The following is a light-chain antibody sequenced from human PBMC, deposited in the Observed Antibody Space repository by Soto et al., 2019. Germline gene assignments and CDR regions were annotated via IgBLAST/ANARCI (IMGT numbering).Light chain of an antibody. J-gene: IGKJ2*01. CDR3: QQYGSAYT. CDR1: QSVSSSY. Sequence: EIVLTQSPGTLSLSPGERATLSCRASQSVSSSYLAWYQQKPGQAPRLLIYVASSRATGIPDRFSGSGSRTDLGLDISRLDTEDFAVSFCQQYGSAYTLRLGTKLDIK. CDR2: VAS. V-gene: IGKV3-20*01.